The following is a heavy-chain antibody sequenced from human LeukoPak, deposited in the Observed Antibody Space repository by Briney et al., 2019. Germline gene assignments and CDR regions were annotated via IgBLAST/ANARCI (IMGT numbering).Heavy chain of an antibody. CDR2: TYPGDSET. Sequence: GESLNISGKGSGYSFTSYWIGWVRQMPGKGLEWMGITYPGDSETRYSPSFQGQVTISADKSVRTAYLQWSSLKASHTAMYYCARLGLSGYDLLDYWRQGTLVTVSS. V-gene: IGHV5-51*01. CDR3: ARLGLSGYDLLDY. J-gene: IGHJ4*02. CDR1: GYSFTSYW. D-gene: IGHD5-12*01.